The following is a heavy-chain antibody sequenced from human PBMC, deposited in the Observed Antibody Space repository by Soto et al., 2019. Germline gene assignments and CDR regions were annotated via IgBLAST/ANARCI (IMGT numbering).Heavy chain of an antibody. V-gene: IGHV4-34*01. D-gene: IGHD3-22*01. J-gene: IGHJ4*01. Sequence: SETLSLTCAVYGGSFSGYYWSWIRQSPGKGLEWIGEINHSGSTNQDPSLKSRVTISVDTSKNQFSLKVRSVTAADTAVYYCARGVTMRDAPDKDYFDSWGHGTLVTVS. CDR3: ARGVTMRDAPDKDYFDS. CDR1: GGSFSGYY. CDR2: INHSGST.